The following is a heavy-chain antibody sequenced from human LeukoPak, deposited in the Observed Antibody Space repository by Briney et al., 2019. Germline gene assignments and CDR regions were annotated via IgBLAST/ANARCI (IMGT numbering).Heavy chain of an antibody. Sequence: QAGGSLRLSCAASGFSFSSYGMHWVRQAPGKGLEWVAVISKDGSTKYYPDSVKGRFTISRDNAKNSLYLQMNSLRAEDTTVYYCAREPYQLLYYFDYWGQGTLVTVSS. D-gene: IGHD2-2*01. CDR1: GFSFSSYG. V-gene: IGHV3-30*03. CDR2: ISKDGSTK. CDR3: AREPYQLLYYFDY. J-gene: IGHJ4*02.